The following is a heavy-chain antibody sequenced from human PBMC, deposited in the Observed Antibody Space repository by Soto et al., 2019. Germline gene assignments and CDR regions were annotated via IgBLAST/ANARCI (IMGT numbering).Heavy chain of an antibody. CDR1: GFTFSSYV. D-gene: IGHD2-2*01. CDR2: IWYDGSKK. J-gene: IGHJ5*02. CDR3: ARDRADIVVVSTAIPGWFDP. Sequence: PGGSLRLSCAASGFTFSSYVMHWVRQAPGKGLEWVAVIWYDGSKKYYADSVKGRFTISRDNSKNTLYLQMNSLRAEDTAVYYCARDRADIVVVSTAIPGWFDPWGQGTLVTVSS. V-gene: IGHV3-33*01.